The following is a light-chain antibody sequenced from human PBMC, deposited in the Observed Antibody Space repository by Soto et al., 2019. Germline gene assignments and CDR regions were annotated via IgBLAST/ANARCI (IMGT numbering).Light chain of an antibody. CDR2: EAS. CDR3: QHYGSSPWT. V-gene: IGKV1-27*01. Sequence: DFHMTQSPSSLSASVGDRVTIACRASQDVSDHLAWYQHKPGKVPKLLIYEASTLQSGVPSRFSGGGSGTEFTFTISSLEPEDFAVYYCQHYGSSPWTFGQGTKVEIK. J-gene: IGKJ1*01. CDR1: QDVSDH.